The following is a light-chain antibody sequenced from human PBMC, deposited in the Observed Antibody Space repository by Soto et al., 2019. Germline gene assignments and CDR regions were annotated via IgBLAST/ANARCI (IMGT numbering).Light chain of an antibody. CDR1: QGISSW. Sequence: DIQMTQSPSSVSASVGDRVTITCRASQGISSWLAWYQQSPGKAPKVLIVGASTLQSGVPSRFSGSGSGTDFTLTISSLQPEDSATYYCLQDFSYPRTFGQGTKVEIK. CDR3: LQDFSYPRT. V-gene: IGKV1-12*01. J-gene: IGKJ1*01. CDR2: GAS.